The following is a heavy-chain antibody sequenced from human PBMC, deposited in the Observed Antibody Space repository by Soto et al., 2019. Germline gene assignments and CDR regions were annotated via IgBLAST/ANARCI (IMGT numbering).Heavy chain of an antibody. J-gene: IGHJ3*02. CDR1: GFTFSSYA. CDR3: AKDIYYDSSGTHAFDI. D-gene: IGHD3-22*01. V-gene: IGHV3-23*01. CDR2: ISGSGGST. Sequence: GGSLRLSCAASGFTFSSYAMSWVRQAPGKGLEWVSAISGSGGSTYYADSVKGRFTISRDNSKNTLYLQMNSLRAEDTAVYYCAKDIYYDSSGTHAFDIWGQGTMVTVSS.